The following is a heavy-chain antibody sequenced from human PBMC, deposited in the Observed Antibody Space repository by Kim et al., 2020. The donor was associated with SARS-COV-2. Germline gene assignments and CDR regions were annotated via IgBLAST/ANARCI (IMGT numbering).Heavy chain of an antibody. V-gene: IGHV3-15*01. Sequence: GGSLRLSCAASGFTFSNARMSWVRQAPGKGLEWVGRIKSKTDGGTTDYAAPVKGRFTISRDDSKNTLYLQMNSLKTEDTAVYYCTTDHLLGGDYETEVDYWGQGTLVTVSS. CDR1: GFTFSNAR. D-gene: IGHD4-17*01. CDR2: IKSKTDGGTT. CDR3: TTDHLLGGDYETEVDY. J-gene: IGHJ4*02.